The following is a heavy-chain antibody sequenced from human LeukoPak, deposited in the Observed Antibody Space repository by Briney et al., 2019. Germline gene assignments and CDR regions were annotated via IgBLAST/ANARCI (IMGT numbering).Heavy chain of an antibody. CDR2: INAGNGNT. V-gene: IGHV1-3*01. CDR1: GYTFTSYA. J-gene: IGHJ6*02. Sequence: ASVKVSCEASGYTFTSYAMHWVRQAPGQRLEWMGWINAGNGNTKYSQKFQGRVTITRDTSASTTYMELSSLRSEDTAVYYCARAYVLLWFGEDYYYYYGMDVWGQGTTVTVSS. D-gene: IGHD3-10*01. CDR3: ARAYVLLWFGEDYYYYYGMDV.